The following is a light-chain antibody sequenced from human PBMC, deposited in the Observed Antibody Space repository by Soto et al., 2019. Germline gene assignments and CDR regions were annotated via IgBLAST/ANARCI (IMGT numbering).Light chain of an antibody. CDR3: QQRSNWPPT. J-gene: IGKJ4*01. CDR1: QSVSSY. V-gene: IGKV3-11*01. CDR2: ETS. Sequence: EIVLTQSPATLSLSPGERATLSCRASQSVSSYLAWYQQKPGQAPRLLIYETSNRATGIPNRFSGSGSGTDFTLTISSLEPEDFAVYYCQQRSNWPPTFGGGTKVEIK.